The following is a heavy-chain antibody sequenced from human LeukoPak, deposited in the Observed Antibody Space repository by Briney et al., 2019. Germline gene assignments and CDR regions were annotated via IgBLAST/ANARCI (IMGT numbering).Heavy chain of an antibody. CDR3: ARGWYRHRRRPFDY. CDR2: ISCSSTYI. V-gene: IGHV3-21*01. J-gene: IGHJ4*02. D-gene: IGHD1-26*01. Sequence: GGSLRLSCVGSGFTFSSYCMNWVRQAPGKGLEWVSSISCSSTYIYYADSVKGRFTISRDNAKHSLYLQMNSLRAEDTAVYYCARGWYRHRRRPFDYWGQGTLVTVSS. CDR1: GFTFSSYC.